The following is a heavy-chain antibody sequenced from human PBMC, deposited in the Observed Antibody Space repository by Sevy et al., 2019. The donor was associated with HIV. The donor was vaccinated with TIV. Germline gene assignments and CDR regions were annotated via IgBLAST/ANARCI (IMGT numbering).Heavy chain of an antibody. D-gene: IGHD3-10*01. V-gene: IGHV3-15*01. CDR3: TTDRGYENYFDY. CDR1: GFTFSNAW. Sequence: GGSLRLSYAASGFTFSNAWMSWVRQAPGKGLEWVGRIKSKTDGGTTDYAAPVKGRFTISRDDSKNTLYLQMNSLKTEDTAVYYCTTDRGYENYFDYWGQGTLVTVSS. J-gene: IGHJ4*02. CDR2: IKSKTDGGTT.